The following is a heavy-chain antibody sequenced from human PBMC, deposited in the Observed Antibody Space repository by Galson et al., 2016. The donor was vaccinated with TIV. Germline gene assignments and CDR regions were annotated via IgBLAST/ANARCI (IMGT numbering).Heavy chain of an antibody. CDR2: IYYTGTT. J-gene: IGHJ4*02. Sequence: ETLSLTCTVSGGSISHYYWSWIRQAPGKGLDWPDSIYYTGTTHYSPSLKSRVTISVDMSKNQFSLHLNSVTAADTAVYYCARTAYWSGYEDFWGQGTLVTVSS. CDR1: GGSISHYY. D-gene: IGHD3-3*01. CDR3: ARTAYWSGYEDF. V-gene: IGHV4-59*01.